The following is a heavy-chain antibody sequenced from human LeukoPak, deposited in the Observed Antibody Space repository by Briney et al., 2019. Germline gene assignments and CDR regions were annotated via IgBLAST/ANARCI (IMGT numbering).Heavy chain of an antibody. D-gene: IGHD3-22*01. CDR3: AKEPLVSYDSSHKDY. V-gene: IGHV3-7*03. Sequence: GGSLRLSCAASGFTVLGYSMSWVRQAPGKGLEWVANIHPGGSEGDYVDSVKGRFTISRDNAKNTLYLQMNSLRAEDTAVYYCAKEPLVSYDSSHKDYWGQGTLVTVSS. J-gene: IGHJ4*02. CDR2: IHPGGSEG. CDR1: GFTVLGYS.